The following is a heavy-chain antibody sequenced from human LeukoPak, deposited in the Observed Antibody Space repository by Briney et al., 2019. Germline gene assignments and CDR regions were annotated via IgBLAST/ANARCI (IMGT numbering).Heavy chain of an antibody. V-gene: IGHV4-38-2*02. CDR1: GYSISSAYY. D-gene: IGHD1-26*01. Sequence: PSETLSLTCTVSGYSISSAYYRGWIRQPPGKGLEWIGSIYHSGSTYYNPSLKSRVTISVDTSKNQFSLKLSSVTAADTAVYYCARVGVGATTYFDYWGQGTLVTVSS. CDR3: ARVGVGATTYFDY. CDR2: IYHSGST. J-gene: IGHJ4*02.